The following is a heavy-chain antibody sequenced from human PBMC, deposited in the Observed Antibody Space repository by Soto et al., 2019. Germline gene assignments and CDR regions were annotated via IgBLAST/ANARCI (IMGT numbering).Heavy chain of an antibody. V-gene: IGHV4-4*07. CDR3: ARVLGDPTITGFAP. D-gene: IGHD1-26*01. Sequence: SQNRSLTCTGSGGSISSYYWSWIRQPAGKGLEWIGRIYTSGSTNYNPSLKSRVTMSVDTSKNQFSLKLSSVTAADTAVYYCARVLGDPTITGFAPWGQGPLVTVS. CDR2: IYTSGST. J-gene: IGHJ5*02. CDR1: GGSISSYY.